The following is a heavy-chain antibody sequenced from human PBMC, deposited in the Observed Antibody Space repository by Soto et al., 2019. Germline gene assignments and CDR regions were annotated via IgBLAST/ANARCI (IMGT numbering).Heavy chain of an antibody. Sequence: EVQLVQSGAEVKKPGESLRISCKGSGYSFTSYWISWVRQMPGKGLEWMGRIDPSDSYTNYSPSFQGHVTISADKSISTAYLQWSSLKASATAMYSCARHRGYSGYVSPWGQGTLVTVSS. CDR2: IDPSDSYT. CDR3: ARHRGYSGYVSP. J-gene: IGHJ5*02. V-gene: IGHV5-10-1*01. CDR1: GYSFTSYW. D-gene: IGHD5-12*01.